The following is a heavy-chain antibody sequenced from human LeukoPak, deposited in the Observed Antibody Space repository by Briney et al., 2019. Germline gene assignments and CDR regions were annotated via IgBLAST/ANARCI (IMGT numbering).Heavy chain of an antibody. Sequence: GGSLRLSCAASGFMLSSTSMHWVRQAPGKGLVWVSHINSDATNTSYADSVRGRFTISRDHANTTMYLQMNSLRAEDTAMYYCVRGSPGYSSSWHAYWGQGTLVTVSS. CDR3: VRGSPGYSSSWHAY. J-gene: IGHJ4*02. CDR1: GFMLSSTS. V-gene: IGHV3-74*01. CDR2: INSDATNT. D-gene: IGHD6-13*01.